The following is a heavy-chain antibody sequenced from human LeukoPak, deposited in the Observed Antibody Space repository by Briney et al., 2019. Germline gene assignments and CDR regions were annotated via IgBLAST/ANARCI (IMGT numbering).Heavy chain of an antibody. CDR2: INPNSGNT. CDR1: GYTFTGYY. V-gene: IGHV1-8*02. J-gene: IGHJ4*02. Sequence: GASVKVSCKASGYTFTGYYMHWVRQAPGQGLEWMGWINPNSGNTGYAQKFQGRVTMTRNTSISTAYMELSSLRSEDTAVYYCARGFPGAANYWGQGTLVTVSS. D-gene: IGHD1-26*01. CDR3: ARGFPGAANY.